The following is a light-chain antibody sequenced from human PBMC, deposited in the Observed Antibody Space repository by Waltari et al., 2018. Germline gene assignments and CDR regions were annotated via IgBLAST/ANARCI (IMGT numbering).Light chain of an antibody. V-gene: IGKV3-20*01. CDR1: QSVSRA. CDR2: GAS. Sequence: EIVLMQSPGTLSLSLGERATVSCMTSQSVSRALAWYQQKPGQAPRLLIYGASTRATGIPDRFSGSGSGTDFSLTISRLEPDDFAVYYCQHYLRLPVTFGQGTTVEI. J-gene: IGKJ1*01. CDR3: QHYLRLPVT.